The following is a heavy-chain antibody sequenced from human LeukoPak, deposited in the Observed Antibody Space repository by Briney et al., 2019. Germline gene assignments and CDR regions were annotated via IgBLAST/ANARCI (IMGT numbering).Heavy chain of an antibody. CDR2: INPNSGGT. Sequence: SVKVSCKASGYTFTGYYMHWVRQAPGQGLEWMGWINPNSGGTNYAQKFQGRVTMTRDTSISTAYMELSRLRSDDTAVYYCARDSCSSTSCYSFDYWGQGTLVTVSS. CDR3: ARDSCSSTSCYSFDY. J-gene: IGHJ4*02. D-gene: IGHD2-2*01. CDR1: GYTFTGYY. V-gene: IGHV1-2*02.